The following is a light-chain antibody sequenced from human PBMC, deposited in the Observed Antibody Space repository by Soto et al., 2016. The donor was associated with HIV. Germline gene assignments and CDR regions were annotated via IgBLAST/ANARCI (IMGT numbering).Light chain of an antibody. CDR2: KAS. CDR3: QQSYITPYT. CDR1: QSIDNW. V-gene: IGKV1-5*03. Sequence: DIQMTQSPSTLSASVGDRVTITCRASQSIDNWLAWYQQKPGRAPKLLIYKASSLESGVPSRFSGSGFGTDFTLTISSLQPDDFATYYCQQSYITPYTFGQGTKLEI. J-gene: IGKJ2*01.